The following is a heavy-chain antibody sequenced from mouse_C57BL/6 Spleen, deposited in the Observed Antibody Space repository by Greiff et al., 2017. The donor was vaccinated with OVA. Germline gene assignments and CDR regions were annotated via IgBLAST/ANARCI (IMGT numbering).Heavy chain of an antibody. D-gene: IGHD1-1*01. J-gene: IGHJ4*01. V-gene: IGHV1-9*01. CDR3: AFSLTTRAMDY. CDR2: ILPGSGST. CDR1: GYTFTGYW. Sequence: VQLQQSGAELMKPGASVKLSCKATGYTFTGYWIEWVKQRPGHGLEWIGEILPGSGSTNYNEKFKGKATFTADTSSNTAYMQLSSLSTEYSAIFCSAFSLTTRAMDYWGQGTSVT.